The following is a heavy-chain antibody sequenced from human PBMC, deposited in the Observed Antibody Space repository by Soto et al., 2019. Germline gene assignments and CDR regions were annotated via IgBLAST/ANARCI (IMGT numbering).Heavy chain of an antibody. Sequence: QVQLQQWGAGLLKPSETLSLTCAVYGGSFSGYYWSWIRQHPGKGLEWIGEINHSGSTNYNPTLKSRATISVDTSKIQFCLKLSSVTAADTAVYYCARDRRSAGSGSYLDYWGQGTLVTVSS. V-gene: IGHV4-34*01. CDR3: ARDRRSAGSGSYLDY. CDR1: GGSFSGYY. J-gene: IGHJ4*02. D-gene: IGHD3-10*01. CDR2: INHSGST.